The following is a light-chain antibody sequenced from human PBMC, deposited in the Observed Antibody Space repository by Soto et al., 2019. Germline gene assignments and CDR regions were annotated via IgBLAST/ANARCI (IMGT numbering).Light chain of an antibody. CDR2: GAS. J-gene: IGKJ1*01. Sequence: EIVMTQSPATLSVSPVERATLSCRASQSVSNYLAWYQQKPGQAPRLLIYGASTRATGIPARFSGSGSGADFTLTISSLQSEDFAVYYCQQYGSWPRTFGHGTKVEI. CDR1: QSVSNY. CDR3: QQYGSWPRT. V-gene: IGKV3-15*01.